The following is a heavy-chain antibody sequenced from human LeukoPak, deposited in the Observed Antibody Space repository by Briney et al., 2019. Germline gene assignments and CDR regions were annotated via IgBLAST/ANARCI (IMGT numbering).Heavy chain of an antibody. CDR2: THYTGNT. V-gene: IGHV4-59*08. J-gene: IGHJ4*02. CDR3: AKWSSTLKAFDF. Sequence: SETLSLACSVSGDSLNNYYWNWIRQPPGKELEWIGYTHYTGNTKSNPSLKSRVTTSVYTSKSQFSLKLSSVTAADTAVYYCAKWSSTLKAFDFWGQGILVIVSS. CDR1: GDSLNNYY. D-gene: IGHD2-8*01.